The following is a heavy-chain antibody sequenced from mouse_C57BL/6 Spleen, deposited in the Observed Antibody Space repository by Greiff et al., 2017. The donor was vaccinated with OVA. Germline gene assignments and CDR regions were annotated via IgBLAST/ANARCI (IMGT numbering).Heavy chain of an antibody. D-gene: IGHD2-5*01. CDR3: TPYSNYGGFAY. Sequence: EVHLVESGTVLARPGASVKMSCKTSGYTFTSYWMHWVKQRPGPGLEWIGAIYPGNSDTSYNQKFKGQAKLTAVTSASTAYMELSSLTNEDSAVYYCTPYSNYGGFAYWGQGTLVTVSA. V-gene: IGHV1-5*01. J-gene: IGHJ3*01. CDR1: GYTFTSYW. CDR2: IYPGNSDT.